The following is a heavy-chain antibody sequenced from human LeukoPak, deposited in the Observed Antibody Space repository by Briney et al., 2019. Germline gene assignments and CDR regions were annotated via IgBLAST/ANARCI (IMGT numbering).Heavy chain of an antibody. CDR3: ARAHYYDSSGYRYNPFDM. V-gene: IGHV1-8*01. D-gene: IGHD3-22*01. CDR1: GYTFTSYD. Sequence: ASVKVSCKASGYTFTSYDINWVRQATGQGLEWMGWMNPNSGNTGFAQTFQGRVTMTRNTSISTAYMELSSLRSEDTAVYYCARAHYYDSSGYRYNPFDMWGQGTMVTVSS. J-gene: IGHJ3*02. CDR2: MNPNSGNT.